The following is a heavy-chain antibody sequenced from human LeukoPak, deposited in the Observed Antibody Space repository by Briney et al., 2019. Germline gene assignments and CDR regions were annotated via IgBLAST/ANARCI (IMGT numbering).Heavy chain of an antibody. J-gene: IGHJ3*02. Sequence: SVKVSCKASGGTFSSYAISWVRQAPGQGLEWMGGIIPIFGTANYAQEFQGRVTITADESTSTAYMELSSLRSEDTAVYYCARDRCSSTSCYPMRDAFDIWGKGQWSPSLQ. CDR2: IIPIFGTA. D-gene: IGHD2-2*01. CDR1: GGTFSSYA. CDR3: ARDRCSSTSCYPMRDAFDI. V-gene: IGHV1-69*01.